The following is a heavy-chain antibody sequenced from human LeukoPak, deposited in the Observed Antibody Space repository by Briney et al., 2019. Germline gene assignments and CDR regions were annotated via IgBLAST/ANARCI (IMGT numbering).Heavy chain of an antibody. J-gene: IGHJ4*02. CDR2: INHSGST. CDR1: GGSFSGYY. D-gene: IGHD3-16*01. CDR3: ARDPRGTRTFDY. V-gene: IGHV4-34*01. Sequence: PSETLSLTCAVYGGSFSGYYWSWIRQPPGKGLEWIGEINHSGSTYYNPSLKSRVTISVDTSKNQFSLKLSSVTAADTAVYYCARDPRGTRTFDYWGQGTLVTVSS.